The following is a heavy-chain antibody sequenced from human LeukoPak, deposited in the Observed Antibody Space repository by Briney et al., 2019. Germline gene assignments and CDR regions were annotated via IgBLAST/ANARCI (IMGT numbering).Heavy chain of an antibody. CDR1: GFTFSSYG. J-gene: IGHJ4*02. Sequence: GGSLRLSCAASGFTFSSYGMRWVRQAPGKGLEWVAFIRYDGSNKYYADSVKGRFTISRDNSKNTLYLQMNSLRAEDTAVYYCANPVLTGYYSFDYWGQGTLVTVSS. D-gene: IGHD3-9*01. CDR3: ANPVLTGYYSFDY. CDR2: IRYDGSNK. V-gene: IGHV3-30*02.